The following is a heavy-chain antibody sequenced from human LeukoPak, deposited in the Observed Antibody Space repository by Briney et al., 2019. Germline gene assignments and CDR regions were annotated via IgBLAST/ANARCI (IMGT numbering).Heavy chain of an antibody. CDR3: ATRHCSIAACRASSYKCMDD. D-gene: IGHD4-11*01. CDR1: GFTVSSNY. CDR2: IYSGGST. V-gene: IGHV3-53*01. Sequence: GGSLRLSCAASGFTVSSNYMSWVRQAPGKGLEWVSVIYSGGSTYYADSVKGRFTISRDNSKNTLYLQMNSLRAEDTAVYYCATRHCSIAACRASSYKCMDDWGKGTTVTVSS. J-gene: IGHJ6*04.